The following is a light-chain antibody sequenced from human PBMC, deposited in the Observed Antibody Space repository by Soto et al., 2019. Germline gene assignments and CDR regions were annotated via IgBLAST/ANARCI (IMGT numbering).Light chain of an antibody. CDR2: DNN. CDR1: SSNIGNNY. Sequence: QSALTQPTSVAAAPGQTVTISCSGSSSNIGNNYVSWYQQLPGTAPKLLIYDNNKRPSGIPDRFSGSKSGTSATLGITGLQTGDEADYYCGTWDSSLSAVVFGGGTKVTVL. V-gene: IGLV1-51*01. J-gene: IGLJ2*01. CDR3: GTWDSSLSAVV.